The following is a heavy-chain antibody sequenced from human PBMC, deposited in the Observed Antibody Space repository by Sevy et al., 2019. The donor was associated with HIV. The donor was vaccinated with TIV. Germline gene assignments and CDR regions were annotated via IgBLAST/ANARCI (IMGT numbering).Heavy chain of an antibody. CDR1: GFTFSNYW. D-gene: IGHD3-22*01. CDR2: IKQDGSAK. J-gene: IGHJ3*02. V-gene: IGHV3-7*01. CDR3: ARGNYYDSTGYYPDTFDI. Sequence: GGSLRLSCAASGFTFSNYWMSWVRQAPGKGLEWVANIKQDGSAKYYVDSVKGRFTISRDNAKNSLYLQMNSLRAEDTAVSYCARGNYYDSTGYYPDTFDIWGQGTMVTVSS.